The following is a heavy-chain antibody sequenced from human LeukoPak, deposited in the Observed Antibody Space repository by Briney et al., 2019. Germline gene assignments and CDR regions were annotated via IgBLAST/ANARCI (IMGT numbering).Heavy chain of an antibody. V-gene: IGHV4-59*12. CDR3: ARDSGTTGEVKFDP. D-gene: IGHD3-10*01. CDR2: IYYSGST. CDR1: GGSISSYY. J-gene: IGHJ5*02. Sequence: SETLSLTCTVSGGSISSYYWSWIRQPPGKGLEWIGSIYYSGSTYYNPSLKSRVTISVDTSKNQFSLKLSSVTAADTAVYYCARDSGTTGEVKFDPWGQGTLVTVSS.